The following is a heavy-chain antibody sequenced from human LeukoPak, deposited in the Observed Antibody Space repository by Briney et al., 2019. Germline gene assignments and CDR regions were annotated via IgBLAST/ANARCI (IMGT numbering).Heavy chain of an antibody. J-gene: IGHJ4*02. Sequence: PGGSLRLSCAASGVTFSHYYMHWVRQGLGKGLVWVSDINGDGTGTNYAESVKGRVTISRDNAKNTLYLQMNSLRAEYTAVYFCGRGELSYSFDSRGQGTLVTVSS. CDR1: GVTFSHYY. D-gene: IGHD1-7*01. CDR2: INGDGTGT. CDR3: GRGELSYSFDS. V-gene: IGHV3-74*01.